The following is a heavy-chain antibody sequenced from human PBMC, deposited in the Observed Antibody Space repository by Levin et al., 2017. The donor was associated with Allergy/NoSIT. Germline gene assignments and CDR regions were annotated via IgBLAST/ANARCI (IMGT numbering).Heavy chain of an antibody. J-gene: IGHJ4*02. D-gene: IGHD3-16*01. CDR2: TRNKANSYTT. Sequence: GGSLRLSCAASGFTFSDHYMDWVRQAPGKGLEWVGCTRNKANSYTTEYAASVKGRFTISSDASQNSLYLQMNSLKTEETAVYYCARVRTAAGEYWFDYWGQGTLDTVS. V-gene: IGHV3-72*01. CDR1: GFTFSDHY. CDR3: ARVRTAAGEYWFDY.